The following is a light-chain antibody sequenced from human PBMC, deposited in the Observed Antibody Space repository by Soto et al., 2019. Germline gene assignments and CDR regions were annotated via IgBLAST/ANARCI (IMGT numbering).Light chain of an antibody. V-gene: IGKV3-15*01. Sequence: EIVMTQSPATLSVCPGERATLSCRASQSVSSNLAWYQQKPGQAPRLLIYGASTRATGIPARFSGSGSGTEFTLTISSLQSEDFAVYYCQPYNNWPLTFGGGTKVDIK. CDR3: QPYNNWPLT. CDR2: GAS. CDR1: QSVSSN. J-gene: IGKJ4*01.